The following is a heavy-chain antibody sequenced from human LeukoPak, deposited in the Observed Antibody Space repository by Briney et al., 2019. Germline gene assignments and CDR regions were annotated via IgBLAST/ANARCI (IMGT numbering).Heavy chain of an antibody. CDR1: GDSVSSNSAA. CDR2: TYYRSKWYN. Sequence: SQTLSLTCAISGDSVSSNSAAWNWIRQSPSRGLGWLGRTYYRSKWYNDYAVSVKSRITINPDTSKNQFSLQLNSVTPEDTAVYYCARGLRDDILTGTDWFDPWGQGTLVTVSS. CDR3: ARGLRDDILTGTDWFDP. V-gene: IGHV6-1*01. J-gene: IGHJ5*02. D-gene: IGHD3-9*01.